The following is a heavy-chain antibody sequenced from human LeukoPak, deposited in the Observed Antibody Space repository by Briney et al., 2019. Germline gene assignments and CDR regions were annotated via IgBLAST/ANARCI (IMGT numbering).Heavy chain of an antibody. Sequence: PGGSLRLSCVASGFTFSSYSMNWVRQAPGKGLEWVSSISSSSSHIYYADSVKGRFTISRDNSKNTLYLQMNSLRAEDTAVYYCAKDLLSDYYYGSGDVSGYFDYWGQGTLVTVSS. CDR1: GFTFSSYS. J-gene: IGHJ4*02. D-gene: IGHD3-10*01. V-gene: IGHV3-21*04. CDR3: AKDLLSDYYYGSGDVSGYFDY. CDR2: ISSSSSHI.